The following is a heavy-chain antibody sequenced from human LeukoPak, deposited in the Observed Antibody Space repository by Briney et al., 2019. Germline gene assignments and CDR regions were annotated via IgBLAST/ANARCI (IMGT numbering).Heavy chain of an antibody. CDR2: INPNSGGT. V-gene: IGHV1-2*02. CDR1: GYTFTGYY. J-gene: IGHJ4*02. Sequence: ASVKVSCKASGYTFTGYYMHWVRQAPGQGLEWMGWINPNSGGTNYAQKFQGRVTMTRDTSISTAYMELSRLRSDDTAVYYCARGLGPRRAHTPFDYWAREPWSPSPQ. CDR3: ARGLGPRRAHTPFDY. D-gene: IGHD3-10*01.